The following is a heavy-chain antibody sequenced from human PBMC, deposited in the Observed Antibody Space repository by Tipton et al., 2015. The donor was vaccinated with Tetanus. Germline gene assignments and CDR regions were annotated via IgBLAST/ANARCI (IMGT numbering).Heavy chain of an antibody. CDR3: ARANNEYPKKGPFDS. Sequence: TLSLTCTVAGDSISSGGYYWNWVRQNPGKGLEWLGYIFSGGTTFYSPSLNGRVSMSLDTSKNLFALRLASVTAADTAVYYCARANNEYPKKGPFDSWGQGILVIVSS. CDR2: IFSGGTT. J-gene: IGHJ4*02. CDR1: GDSISSGGYY. D-gene: IGHD2/OR15-2a*01. V-gene: IGHV4-31*03.